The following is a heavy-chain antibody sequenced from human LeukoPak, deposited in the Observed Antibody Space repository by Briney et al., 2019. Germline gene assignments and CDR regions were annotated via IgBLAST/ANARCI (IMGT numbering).Heavy chain of an antibody. CDR3: XXXXXGXXEXXFDP. CDR2: ISGSGGST. V-gene: IGHV3-23*01. CDR1: GFTFSSYA. Sequence: PGGSLRLSCAASGFTFSSYAMSWVRQAPGKGLEWVSAISGSGGSTYYADSVKGRFTISRDNSKNTLYLQMNSLRSEDTAVYYCXXXXXGXXEXXFDPXGQGTLVT. J-gene: IGHJ5*02.